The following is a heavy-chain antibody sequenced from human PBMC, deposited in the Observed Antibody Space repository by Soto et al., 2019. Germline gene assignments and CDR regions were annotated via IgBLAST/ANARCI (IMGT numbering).Heavy chain of an antibody. CDR2: ISYDGSNE. CDR3: AKDKVAEISLPDH. Sequence: QVQLVESGGGVGRPGTSLRVSCAASGFTFSSYGMHWVRQAPGKGLEWVAAISYDGSNEYYRDTVKGRFTISRDNSKNTLDLQRNSLRVEDTAVYYGAKDKVAEISLPDHWGQGTLVTVSS. D-gene: IGHD3-16*02. CDR1: GFTFSSYG. V-gene: IGHV3-30*18. J-gene: IGHJ4*02.